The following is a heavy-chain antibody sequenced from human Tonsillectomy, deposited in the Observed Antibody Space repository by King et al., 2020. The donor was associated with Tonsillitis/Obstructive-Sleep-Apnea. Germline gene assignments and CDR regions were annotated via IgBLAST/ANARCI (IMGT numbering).Heavy chain of an antibody. V-gene: IGHV5-51*01. CDR1: GYNFYDYW. CDR2: IDPDDSNT. Sequence: QLVQSGAEVKEAGESLKISCKGSGYNFYDYWIGGGRQIQGKGLEWMGIIDPDDSNTIYSPSFQGKGTMSADKSISTAALQWSGLKAADTASYYCASFAGSSFSNWYFDVWGRGTLVTVSS. CDR3: ASFAGSSFSNWYFDV. J-gene: IGHJ2*01. D-gene: IGHD3-10*01.